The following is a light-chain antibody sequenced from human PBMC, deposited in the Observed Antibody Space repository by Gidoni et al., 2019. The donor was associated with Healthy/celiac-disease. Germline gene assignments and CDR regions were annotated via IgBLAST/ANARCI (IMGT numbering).Light chain of an antibody. CDR2: EAS. V-gene: IGKV1-5*03. J-gene: IGKJ1*01. Sequence: DIQMPQSPSTLSASVGARVTITCRASQSISSWLAWYQQKPGKAPKLLIYEASSLESGVPSRFSGRGSGTEFTLTISSLQPYDCATYYGQQYNSYSLRTFGQGTKGEIK. CDR1: QSISSW. CDR3: QQYNSYSLRT.